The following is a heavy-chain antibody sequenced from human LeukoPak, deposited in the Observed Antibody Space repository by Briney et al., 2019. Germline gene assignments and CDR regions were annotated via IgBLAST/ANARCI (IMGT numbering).Heavy chain of an antibody. D-gene: IGHD3-10*01. CDR2: INHSGST. Sequence: SETMSLTCAVYGGSFSGYYWSWIRQPPGKGLEWIGEINHSGSTNYNPSLKSRVTISVDTSKNQFSLNLNSVTAADTAFYYCASDRIWFGESTNEYWGQGTLVTVSS. V-gene: IGHV4-34*01. CDR3: ASDRIWFGESTNEY. CDR1: GGSFSGYY. J-gene: IGHJ4*02.